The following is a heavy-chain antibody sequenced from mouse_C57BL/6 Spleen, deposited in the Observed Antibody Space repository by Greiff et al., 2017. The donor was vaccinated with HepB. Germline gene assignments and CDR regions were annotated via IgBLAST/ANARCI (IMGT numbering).Heavy chain of an antibody. Sequence: VQLKESGPGLVQPSQSLSITCTVSGFSLTSYGVHWVRQSPGKGLEWLGVIWSGGSTDYNAAFISRLSISKDNSKSQVFFKMNSLQADDTAIYYCARKGCYDLGTSMDYWGQGTSVTVSS. J-gene: IGHJ4*01. V-gene: IGHV2-2*01. CDR3: ARKGCYDLGTSMDY. D-gene: IGHD2-12*01. CDR2: IWSGGST. CDR1: GFSLTSYG.